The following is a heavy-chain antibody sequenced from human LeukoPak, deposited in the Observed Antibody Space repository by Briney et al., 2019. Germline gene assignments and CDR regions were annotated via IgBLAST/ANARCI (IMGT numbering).Heavy chain of an antibody. D-gene: IGHD3-22*01. CDR2: ISGSGGAT. J-gene: IGHJ4*02. CDR3: ANYYYDTSGYKN. CDR1: GFTFSSYA. V-gene: IGHV3-23*01. Sequence: GGSLRLSCAASGFTFSSYAMTWVRQAPGKGLEWVSGISGSGGATYSADSVKGRFTISRDNPKNTLYLQMNSLRAEDTAVYYCANYYYDTSGYKNWGQGTLVTVSS.